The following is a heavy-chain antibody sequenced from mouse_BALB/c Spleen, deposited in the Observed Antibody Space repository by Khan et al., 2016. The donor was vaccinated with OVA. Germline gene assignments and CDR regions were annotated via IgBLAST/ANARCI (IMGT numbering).Heavy chain of an antibody. J-gene: IGHJ3*02. CDR2: IDPSDSYT. CDR3: ARSFYYGSSTWFGY. CDR1: GCTFTTYW. Sequence: QVQLQQPGAELVKPGASVKLSCKASGCTFTTYWMHWVKQRPGQGLEWIGEIDPSDSYTNYNQKFKGKATLTADKSSSTAYMQLRSMTSEDCAVYYCARSFYYGSSTWFGYWGQGTLVTVSA. V-gene: IGHV1-69*02. D-gene: IGHD1-1*01.